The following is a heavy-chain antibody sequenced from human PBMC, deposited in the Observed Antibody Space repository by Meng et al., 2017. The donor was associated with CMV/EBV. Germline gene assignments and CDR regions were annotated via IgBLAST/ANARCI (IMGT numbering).Heavy chain of an antibody. Sequence: GESLKISCAASGFTFSSYDMHWVRQATGKGLEWVSAIGTAGDTYYPGSVKGRFTISRENAKNSLYLQMNSLRAGDTAVYYCARGSSTSSGGVYYYYGMDVWGQGTTVTVFS. CDR2: IGTAGDT. D-gene: IGHD2-2*01. CDR1: GFTFSSYD. J-gene: IGHJ6*02. V-gene: IGHV3-13*01. CDR3: ARGSSTSSGGVYYYYGMDV.